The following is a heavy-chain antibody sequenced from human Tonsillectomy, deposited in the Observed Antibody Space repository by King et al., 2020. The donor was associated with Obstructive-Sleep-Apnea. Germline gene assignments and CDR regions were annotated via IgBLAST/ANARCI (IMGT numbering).Heavy chain of an antibody. CDR2: IYSSGST. J-gene: IGHJ4*02. CDR3: ARLGYSYGNYYFDY. D-gene: IGHD5-18*01. Sequence: QLQESGPGLVKPSETLSLTCTVSGGSISRYYWGWIRQPPGQGLEWIGGIYSSGSTNNNPSLKGRVTISVDTSKNQFSLKLSSVTVADTAVYYCARLGYSYGNYYFDYWGQGTLVTVSS. CDR1: GGSISRYY. V-gene: IGHV4-59*01.